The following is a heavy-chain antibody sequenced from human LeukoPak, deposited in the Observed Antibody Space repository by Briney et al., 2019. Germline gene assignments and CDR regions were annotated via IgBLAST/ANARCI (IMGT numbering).Heavy chain of an antibody. CDR3: AKDALAAAGNYFYYGMDV. D-gene: IGHD6-13*01. V-gene: IGHV3-43*02. J-gene: IGHJ6*02. CDR2: ISGDGGST. Sequence: GGSLRLSCAASGFTFDDYAMHCVRQAPGKGLEWVSLISGDGGSTYYADSVKGRFTISRDNSKNSLYLQMNSLRTEDTALYYCAKDALAAAGNYFYYGMDVWGQGTTVTVSS. CDR1: GFTFDDYA.